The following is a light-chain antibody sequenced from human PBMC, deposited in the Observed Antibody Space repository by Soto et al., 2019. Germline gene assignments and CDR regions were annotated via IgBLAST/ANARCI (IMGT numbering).Light chain of an antibody. CDR2: DAS. CDR1: HSISNY. J-gene: IGKJ5*01. CDR3: QQRSNWPPIT. V-gene: IGKV3-11*01. Sequence: EIVLTQSPATLSLSPGERATLSCRASHSISNYLAWYQQKPGQAPRLLIYDASNRATGVPARFSGSGSGTDFTLTIDSLEPEDIAVYYCQQRSNWPPITFGQGTRLEIK.